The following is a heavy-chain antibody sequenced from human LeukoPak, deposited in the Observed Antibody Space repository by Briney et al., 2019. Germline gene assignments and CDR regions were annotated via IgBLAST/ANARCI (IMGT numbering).Heavy chain of an antibody. V-gene: IGHV3-21*01. CDR3: ARAAALIRDAFDI. Sequence: PGGSLRLSCAASGFTFSSYSMNWVRLAPGKGLEWVSSISSSSSYIYYADSVKGRFTISRDNAKNSLYLQMNSLRAEDTAVYYCARAAALIRDAFDIWGQGTMVTVSS. CDR1: GFTFSSYS. CDR2: ISSSSSYI. D-gene: IGHD2-15*01. J-gene: IGHJ3*02.